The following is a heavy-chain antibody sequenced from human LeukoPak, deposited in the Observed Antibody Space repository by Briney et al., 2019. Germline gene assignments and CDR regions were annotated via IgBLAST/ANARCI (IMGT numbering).Heavy chain of an antibody. CDR2: ISSSSSHI. CDR3: ARGRGLPGPLDY. CDR1: GFTFSSYA. V-gene: IGHV3-21*01. Sequence: GGSLRLSFAASGFTFSSYAMSWARQAPGKGLEWVSSISSSSSHIYYADSVKGRFTISRDNAKNSLYLQMNSLRAEDTAVYYCARGRGLPGPLDYWGQGTLVTVSS. D-gene: IGHD3-10*01. J-gene: IGHJ4*02.